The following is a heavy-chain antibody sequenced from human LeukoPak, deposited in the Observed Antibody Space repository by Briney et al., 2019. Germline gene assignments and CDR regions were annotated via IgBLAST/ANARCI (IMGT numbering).Heavy chain of an antibody. CDR2: INPNSGGT. CDR1: GYTFTSYY. J-gene: IGHJ4*02. D-gene: IGHD6-19*01. V-gene: IGHV1-2*06. CDR3: ARVIAVAGRGYFDY. Sequence: ASVKVSCKASGYTFTSYYMHWVRQAPGQGLEWMGRINPNSGGTNYAQKFQGRVTMTRDTSISTAYMELSRLRSDDTAVYYCARVIAVAGRGYFDYWGQGTLVTVSS.